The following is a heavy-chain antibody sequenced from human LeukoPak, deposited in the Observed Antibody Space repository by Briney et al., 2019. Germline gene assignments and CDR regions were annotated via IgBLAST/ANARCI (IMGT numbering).Heavy chain of an antibody. CDR1: GFTFSSYA. V-gene: IGHV3-23*01. CDR2: ISDSGGST. D-gene: IGHD2-8*01. CDR3: AKDTSIGRYCTNGVCSPFDY. Sequence: GGSLRLSCAASGFTFSSYAMSWVPQAPGKGLEWVSAISDSGGSTYDADSVKGWFTISRDNSKNTLYLQMNSLRAEDTAVYYCAKDTSIGRYCTNGVCSPFDYWGQGTLVTVSS. J-gene: IGHJ4*02.